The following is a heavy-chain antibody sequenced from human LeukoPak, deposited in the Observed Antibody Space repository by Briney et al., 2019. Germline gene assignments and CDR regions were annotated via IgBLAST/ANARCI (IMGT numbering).Heavy chain of an antibody. V-gene: IGHV3-30*04. J-gene: IGHJ5*02. CDR1: GFTFSSYA. CDR2: ISYDGSNR. CDR3: ARGSAWFDP. Sequence: GGSLRLSCAASGFTFSSYAMHWVRQAPGKGLEWVAVISYDGSNRYYADSVKGRFTISRDNSKNTWSLQMNSLRVEDTAVYYCARGSAWFDPWGQGTLVTVSS.